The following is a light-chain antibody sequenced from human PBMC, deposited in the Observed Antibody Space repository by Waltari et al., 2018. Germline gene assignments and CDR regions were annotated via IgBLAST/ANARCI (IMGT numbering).Light chain of an antibody. CDR3: NCRDTSGNHYV. CDR1: ILRSHF. V-gene: IGLV3-19*01. CDR2: GQN. J-gene: IGLJ1*01. Sequence: SSEVTQDPAVSVALGQTVRITCQGDILRSHFASWYQQRPGQPPILVISGQNPRPSGIPCRSSGSASGDTASLTITGVQAEDEADYYCNCRDTSGNHYVFGPGTKVTVL.